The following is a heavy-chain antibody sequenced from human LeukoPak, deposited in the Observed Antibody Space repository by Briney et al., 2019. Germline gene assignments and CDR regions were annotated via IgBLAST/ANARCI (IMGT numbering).Heavy chain of an antibody. CDR1: GGSISSGDYY. Sequence: SQTLSLTCTVSGGSISSGDYYWSWIRQPPGKGLEWIGYIYYSGSTYYNPSLKSRVTISVDTSKNQFSLKLSSVTAADTAVYYCARGRLGRELPFDYWGQGTLVTVSS. D-gene: IGHD1-26*01. J-gene: IGHJ4*02. CDR3: ARGRLGRELPFDY. V-gene: IGHV4-30-4*01. CDR2: IYYSGST.